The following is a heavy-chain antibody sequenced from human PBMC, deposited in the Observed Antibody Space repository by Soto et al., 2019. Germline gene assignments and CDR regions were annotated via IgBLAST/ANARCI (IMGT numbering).Heavy chain of an antibody. D-gene: IGHD2-15*01. J-gene: IGHJ5*02. CDR1: GFTFSSYW. CDR3: ARDIFDCSGGSCYSGFDP. Sequence: GGSLRLSCAASGFTFSSYWMSWVRQAPGKGLKWVANIKQDGSEKYYVDSVKGRFTISRDNAKNSLYLQMNSLRAEDTAVYYFARDIFDCSGGSCYSGFDPWGQGTLVTVSS. CDR2: IKQDGSEK. V-gene: IGHV3-7*05.